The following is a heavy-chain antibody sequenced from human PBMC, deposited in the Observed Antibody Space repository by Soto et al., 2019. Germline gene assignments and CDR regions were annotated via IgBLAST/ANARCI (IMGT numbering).Heavy chain of an antibody. CDR2: TRYTSKWSY. D-gene: IGHD1-1*01. Sequence: PSQTVSLTCAISWDSFSSPIATCECTRQSPSRGLEWLGRTRYTSKWSYEYALSVKGRITISPDTSKNHFSLQLDSVTPEDTAVYYCLRVDWNDAGSWGQGTLVTVSS. CDR3: LRVDWNDAGS. V-gene: IGHV6-1*01. CDR1: WDSFSSPIAT. J-gene: IGHJ5*02.